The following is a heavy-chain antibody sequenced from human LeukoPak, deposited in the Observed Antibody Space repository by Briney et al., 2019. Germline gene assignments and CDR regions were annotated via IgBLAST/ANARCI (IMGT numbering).Heavy chain of an antibody. J-gene: IGHJ4*02. V-gene: IGHV4-4*07. D-gene: IGHD3-10*01. CDR1: GGSISSYY. CDR3: ARTRYYYNSRSYGAPYYFDY. Sequence: SETLSLTCTVSGGSISSYYWSWIRQPAGKGLEWIGRIYTSGSTNYNPSLKSRVTMSVDTSKKQFSLKLSSVTAADTAVYYCARTRYYYNSRSYGAPYYFDYWGQGTLVTVSS. CDR2: IYTSGST.